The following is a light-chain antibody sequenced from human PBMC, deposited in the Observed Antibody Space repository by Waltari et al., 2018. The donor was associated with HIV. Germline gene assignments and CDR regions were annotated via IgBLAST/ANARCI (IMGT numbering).Light chain of an antibody. CDR3: QQYDNLPRT. CDR2: DAS. Sequence: DIQMTQSPSSLSASVGDRVIITCRASQDIAKSLNWYQQKPGKAPKVLIYDASNLESGVPSRFTGSGSGTDFTFAISSLQPEDIATYYCQQYDNLPRTFGQGTKVQI. J-gene: IGKJ1*01. CDR1: QDIAKS. V-gene: IGKV1-33*01.